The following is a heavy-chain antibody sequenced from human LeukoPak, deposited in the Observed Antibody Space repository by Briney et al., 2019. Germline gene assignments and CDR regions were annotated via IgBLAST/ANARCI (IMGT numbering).Heavy chain of an antibody. CDR2: INHSGST. J-gene: IGHJ6*02. CDR1: GGSFRGYY. Sequence: SETLSLTCAVYGGSFRGYYWSGIRQPPGKGLEWIGEINHSGSTNYNPSLKSRVTISVDTSKNQFSLKLSSVTAADTAVYYCARGYCSSTSCYYYYYYGMDVWGQGTTVTVSS. D-gene: IGHD2-2*01. V-gene: IGHV4-34*01. CDR3: ARGYCSSTSCYYYYYYGMDV.